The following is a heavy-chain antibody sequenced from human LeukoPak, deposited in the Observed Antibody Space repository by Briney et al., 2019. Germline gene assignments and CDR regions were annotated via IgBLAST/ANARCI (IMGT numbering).Heavy chain of an antibody. CDR2: ISSSSSYI. CDR3: ASNSYDILTGYRYFDY. CDR1: GFTFSSYS. V-gene: IGHV3-21*01. J-gene: IGHJ4*02. Sequence: GGSLRLSCAASGFTFSSYSMNWVRQAPGKGLEWVSSISSSSSYIYYADSVKGRFTIFRDNAKNSLYLQMNSLRAEDTAVYYCASNSYDILTGYRYFDYWGQGTLVTVSS. D-gene: IGHD3-9*01.